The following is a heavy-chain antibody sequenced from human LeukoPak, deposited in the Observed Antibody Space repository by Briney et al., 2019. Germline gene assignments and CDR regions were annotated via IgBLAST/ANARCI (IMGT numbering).Heavy chain of an antibody. CDR2: IYYSGST. V-gene: IGHV4-39*01. CDR1: GGSISSSSYY. CDR3: ARHRPWEYYFDY. Sequence: SETLSLTCTVSGGSISSSSYYWGWIRQPPGKGLEWIGSIYYSGSTYYNPSLKSRVTISIDTSKNQFSLKLSSVTAADTAVYYCARHRPWEYYFDYWGQGTLVTVSS. D-gene: IGHD1-26*01. J-gene: IGHJ4*02.